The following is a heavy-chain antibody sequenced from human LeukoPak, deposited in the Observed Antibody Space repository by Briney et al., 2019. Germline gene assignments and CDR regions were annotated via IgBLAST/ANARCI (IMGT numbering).Heavy chain of an antibody. CDR2: TSGYNGNT. J-gene: IGHJ6*02. V-gene: IGHV1-18*01. Sequence: GASVKVSCKASGYTFASYGISWVRQAPGQGLEWMGWTSGYNGNTNYAQKFQGRVTMTTDTSTSAAYMELRSLRSDDTAVYYCARDQRFLEWFAYYGMDVWGQGTTVTVSS. CDR3: ARDQRFLEWFAYYGMDV. D-gene: IGHD3-3*01. CDR1: GYTFASYG.